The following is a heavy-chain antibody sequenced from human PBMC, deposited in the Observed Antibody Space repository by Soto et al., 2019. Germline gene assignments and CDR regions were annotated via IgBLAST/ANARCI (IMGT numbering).Heavy chain of an antibody. V-gene: IGHV3-11*03. CDR3: ARTAPRYSSSWYYFDY. CDR2: ISSSSSYT. CDR1: GFTFSDYY. Sequence: GGSLRLSCAASGFTFSDYYMSWIRQAPGKGLEWVSYISSSSSYTNYADSVKGRFTISRDNAKNSLYLQMNSLRAEDTAVYYCARTAPRYSSSWYYFDYWGQGTLVTVSS. J-gene: IGHJ4*02. D-gene: IGHD6-13*01.